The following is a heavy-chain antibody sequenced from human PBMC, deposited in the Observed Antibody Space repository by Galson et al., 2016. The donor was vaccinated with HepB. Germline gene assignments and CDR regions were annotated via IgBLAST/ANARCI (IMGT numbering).Heavy chain of an antibody. D-gene: IGHD1-14*01. Sequence: LRLSCAASGFTFSNYGMHWVRQAPGKGLEWVAYVSYAGSYKYYADSVRGRFTISRDNSKNTLYLQIDSLRPDDTAVYYCAKVIGGDPPQPLDCWDQGTLVTVSS. CDR3: AKVIGGDPPQPLDC. CDR2: VSYAGSYK. V-gene: IGHV3-30*18. CDR1: GFTFSNYG. J-gene: IGHJ4*02.